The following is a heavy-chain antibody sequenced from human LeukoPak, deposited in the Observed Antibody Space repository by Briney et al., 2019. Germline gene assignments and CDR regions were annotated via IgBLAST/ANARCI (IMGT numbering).Heavy chain of an antibody. J-gene: IGHJ3*02. D-gene: IGHD3-22*01. CDR2: ISYAGSDK. V-gene: IGHV3-30*18. CDR3: AKAPHYSDSSGYPDI. Sequence: GGSLRLSCAASGLTFGAYAMSWVRQGPGKGLEWVAGISYAGSDKYYADSVKGRFTISRDNSKDTLYLQMNSPRAEDTAVYYCAKAPHYSDSSGYPDIWGRGTMVTVSS. CDR1: GLTFGAYA.